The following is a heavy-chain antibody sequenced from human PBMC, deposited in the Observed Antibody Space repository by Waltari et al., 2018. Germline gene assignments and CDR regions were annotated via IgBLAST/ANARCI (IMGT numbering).Heavy chain of an antibody. CDR3: ARDRDPTYDFWSGYPGLDV. J-gene: IGHJ6*02. CDR2: ISSSGSTI. Sequence: EVQLVESGGGLVQPGGSLRLSCAGYGFTFSSYEMNWVRQAPGKGLEWVSYISSSGSTIYYADSVKGRFTISRDNAKNSLYLQMNSLRAEDTAVYYCARDRDPTYDFWSGYPGLDVWGQGTTVTVSS. V-gene: IGHV3-48*03. D-gene: IGHD3-3*01. CDR1: GFTFSSYE.